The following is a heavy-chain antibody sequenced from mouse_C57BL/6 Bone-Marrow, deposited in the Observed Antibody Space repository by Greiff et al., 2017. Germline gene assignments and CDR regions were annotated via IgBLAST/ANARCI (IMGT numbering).Heavy chain of an antibody. J-gene: IGHJ3*01. CDR3: TTGYDGYSSWFAY. V-gene: IGHV14-4*01. CDR2: IDPENGDT. Sequence: VQLKESGAELVRPGASVKLSCTASGFNIKDDYMHWVKQRPEQGLEWIGWIDPENGDTEYASKFQGKATITAYTSSNPSYLQLSSLTSADTAVYYSTTGYDGYSSWFAYWGQGTLVTVAA. D-gene: IGHD2-3*01. CDR1: GFNIKDDY.